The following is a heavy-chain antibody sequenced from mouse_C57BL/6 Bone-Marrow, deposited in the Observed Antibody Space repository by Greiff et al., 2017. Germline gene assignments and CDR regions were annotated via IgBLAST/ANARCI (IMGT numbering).Heavy chain of an antibody. D-gene: IGHD3-1*01. Sequence: EVKLVESGEGLVKPGGSLKLSCAASGFTFSSYAMSWVRQTPEKRLEWVAYISSGGDYIYYADTVKGRVTISRDNARNTLYLQMSSLKSEDTAMYYCTRRRDGLLFAYWGQGTLVTVSA. CDR1: GFTFSSYA. J-gene: IGHJ3*01. CDR2: ISSGGDYI. V-gene: IGHV5-9-1*02. CDR3: TRRRDGLLFAY.